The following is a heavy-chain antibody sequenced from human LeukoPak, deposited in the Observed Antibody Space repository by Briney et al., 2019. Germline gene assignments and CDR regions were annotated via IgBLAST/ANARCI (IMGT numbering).Heavy chain of an antibody. CDR3: ATDSHNLPPKLMVRGFMDV. V-gene: IGHV1-24*01. CDR2: FDPEDGET. D-gene: IGHD3-10*01. J-gene: IGHJ6*02. CDR1: GHTLTELS. Sequence: ASVKVSCKVSGHTLTELSMHWVRQAPGKGLEWMGGFDPEDGETIYAQKFQGRVTMTEDTSTDTAYMELSSLRSEDTAVYYCATDSHNLPPKLMVRGFMDVWGQGTTVTVSS.